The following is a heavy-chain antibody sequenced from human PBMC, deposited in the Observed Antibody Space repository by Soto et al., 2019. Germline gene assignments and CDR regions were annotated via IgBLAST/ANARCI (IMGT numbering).Heavy chain of an antibody. CDR3: ARTASSIAAPDY. D-gene: IGHD6-6*01. CDR1: GGSISSGDYY. V-gene: IGHV4-61*08. J-gene: IGHJ4*02. Sequence: SETLSLTCTVPGGSISSGDYYWSWVRQPPGKGLEWIGYIYYSGSTNYNPSLKSRVTISVDTSKNQFSLKLSSVTAADTAVYYCARTASSIAAPDYWGQGTLVTVSS. CDR2: IYYSGST.